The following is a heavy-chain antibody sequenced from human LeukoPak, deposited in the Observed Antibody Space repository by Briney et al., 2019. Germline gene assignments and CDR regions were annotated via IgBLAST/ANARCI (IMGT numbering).Heavy chain of an antibody. CDR2: ISGSGGST. J-gene: IGHJ4*02. D-gene: IGHD3-22*01. CDR3: AKGVEYYDSSGYYDY. CDR1: GFTFSSYA. Sequence: GGSLRLSCAASGFTFSSYAMSWVRQAPGKGLEWVSAISGSGGSTYYADSVKGRFTISRDNSKNTLYLQMNSLRAEDTAVYYCAKGVEYYDSSGYYDYWGQGTLVTVSS. V-gene: IGHV3-23*01.